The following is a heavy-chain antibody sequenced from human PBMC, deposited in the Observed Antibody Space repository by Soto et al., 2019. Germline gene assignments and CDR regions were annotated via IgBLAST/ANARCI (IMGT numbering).Heavy chain of an antibody. D-gene: IGHD4-4*01. Sequence: QVQLKESGPGLVKPSETLSLTCTVSGGSISSYYWSWIRQPPGKGLEWIGYIYYSGSTNYNPSLKSRVTISVDTSKNQFSLKLSSVTAADTAVYYCARQDDYSNYGGPFDYWGQGTLVTVSS. J-gene: IGHJ4*02. CDR3: ARQDDYSNYGGPFDY. CDR2: IYYSGST. V-gene: IGHV4-59*01. CDR1: GGSISSYY.